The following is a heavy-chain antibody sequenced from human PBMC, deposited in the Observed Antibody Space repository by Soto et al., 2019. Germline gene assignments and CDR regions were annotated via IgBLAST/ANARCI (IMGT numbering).Heavy chain of an antibody. Sequence: EVQLVESGGGLVKPGGSLRLSCAASGFTFSSYSMNWVRQAPGKGLEWVSSISSNSSYIYYADSVKGRFTISRDNAKNSLYLQMNSLRAEDTAVYYCARKISGYSSSFDYWGQGTLVTVSS. V-gene: IGHV3-21*01. CDR1: GFTFSSYS. D-gene: IGHD6-13*01. CDR2: ISSNSSYI. CDR3: ARKISGYSSSFDY. J-gene: IGHJ4*02.